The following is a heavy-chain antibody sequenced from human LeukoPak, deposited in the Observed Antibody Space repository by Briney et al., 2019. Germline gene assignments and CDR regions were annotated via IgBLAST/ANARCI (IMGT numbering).Heavy chain of an antibody. CDR3: ARDPLRYYPDY. D-gene: IGHD3-10*01. V-gene: IGHV3-74*01. CDR2: INSDGSST. CDR1: GFTFSSYW. J-gene: IGHJ4*02. Sequence: QSGGSLRLSCAASGFTFSSYWMHWVRHAPGKGLVWVSRINSDGSSTSYADSAKGRFTISRDNAKNTLYLQMNSLRAEDTAVYYCARDPLRYYPDYWGQGTLVTVSS.